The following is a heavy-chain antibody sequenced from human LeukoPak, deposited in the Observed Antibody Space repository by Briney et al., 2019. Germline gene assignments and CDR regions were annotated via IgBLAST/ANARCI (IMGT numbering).Heavy chain of an antibody. V-gene: IGHV1-2*02. CDR2: INPNSGGT. J-gene: IGHJ3*02. CDR3: AGWYYDILTGYYNGAFDI. CDR1: GYTFTGYY. Sequence: ASVKVSCKASGYTFTGYYMHWVRQAPGQGLEWMGWINPNSGGTNYAQKFQGRVTMTRDTSTSTAYMELSRLRSDDTAVYYCAGWYYDILTGYYNGAFDIWGQGTMVTVSS. D-gene: IGHD3-9*01.